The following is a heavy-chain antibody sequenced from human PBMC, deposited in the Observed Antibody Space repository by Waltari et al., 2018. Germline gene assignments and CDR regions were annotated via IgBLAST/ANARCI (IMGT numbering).Heavy chain of an antibody. V-gene: IGHV3-30*01. Sequence: QVQLVESGGGVVQPGRSLRLSCAASGFTFSSYAMHWVRQAPGKGLEGVAVISYDGSNKYYADSVKGRFTISRDNSKNTLYLQMNSLRAEDTAVYYCVRDSGTDYYYGMDVWGQGTTVTVSS. J-gene: IGHJ6*02. CDR2: ISYDGSNK. CDR1: GFTFSSYA. D-gene: IGHD6-13*01. CDR3: VRDSGTDYYYGMDV.